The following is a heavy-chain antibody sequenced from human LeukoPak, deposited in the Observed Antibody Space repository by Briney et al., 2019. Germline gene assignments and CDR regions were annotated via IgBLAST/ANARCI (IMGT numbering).Heavy chain of an antibody. V-gene: IGHV3-21*01. CDR2: ISSSSSYI. CDR1: GFTFNSYS. D-gene: IGHD3-3*01. J-gene: IGHJ4*02. Sequence: GGSLRLSCAASGFTFNSYSMNWVRQAPGKGLEWVSSISSSSSYIYYADSVKGRFTISRDNAKNSLYLQMNSLRAEDTAVYYCARGEWAAEFDYWGQGTLVTVSS. CDR3: ARGEWAAEFDY.